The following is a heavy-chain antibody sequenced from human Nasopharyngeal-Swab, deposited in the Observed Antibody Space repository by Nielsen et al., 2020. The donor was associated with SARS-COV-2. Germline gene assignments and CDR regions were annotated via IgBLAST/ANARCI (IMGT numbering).Heavy chain of an antibody. CDR2: ISSSGTTI. J-gene: IGHJ6*02. CDR3: ARDLGYYYYYGMDV. CDR1: GFTFSDYF. Sequence: GESLKISCAASGFTFSDYFMSWIRQAPGKGLEWVSYISSSGTTIYYADSVKGRFTISRDNAKKSLYLQMNSLRAEDTALYYCARDLGYYYYYGMDVWGQGTTVTVSS. V-gene: IGHV3-11*01.